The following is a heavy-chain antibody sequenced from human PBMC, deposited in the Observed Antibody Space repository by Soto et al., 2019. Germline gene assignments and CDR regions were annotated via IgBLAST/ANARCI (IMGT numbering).Heavy chain of an antibody. D-gene: IGHD6-19*01. J-gene: IGHJ4*02. CDR3: ARAHIAVAFSDY. CDR2: IYYSGST. Sequence: SETLSLTCTVSGGSIISGGYCWSWIRQHPGKGLEWIGYIYYSGSTYYNPSLKSRVTISVDTSKNQFSLKLSSVTAADTAVYYCARAHIAVAFSDYWGQGTLVTVSS. V-gene: IGHV4-31*03. CDR1: GGSIISGGYC.